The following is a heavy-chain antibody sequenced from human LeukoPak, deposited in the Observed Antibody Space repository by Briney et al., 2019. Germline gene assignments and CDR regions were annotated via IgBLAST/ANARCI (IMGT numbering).Heavy chain of an antibody. CDR2: INQDGSEE. Sequence: GGSLRLSCAASGFKFSNYGIHWVRQAPGKGLEWVAQINQDGSEEYYMDSVKARFTISRDNAKNSVFLQMNSLRAEDTAVYYCVRDGGVSGYDLLDYWGQGTLVTVSS. CDR3: VRDGGVSGYDLLDY. V-gene: IGHV3-7*01. D-gene: IGHD5-12*01. CDR1: GFKFSNYG. J-gene: IGHJ4*02.